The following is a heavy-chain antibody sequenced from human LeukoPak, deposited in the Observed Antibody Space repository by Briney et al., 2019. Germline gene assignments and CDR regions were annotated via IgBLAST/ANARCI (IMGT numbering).Heavy chain of an antibody. V-gene: IGHV1-18*01. CDR3: ALGGFWSGYYTAFENYYGMDV. CDR1: GYTFTSYG. Sequence: ASVKVSCKASGYTFTSYGISWVRQAPGQGLEWMGWIGAYNGNTNYAQKLQGRVTMTTDTSTSTAYMELRSLRSDDTAVYYCALGGFWSGYYTAFENYYGMDVWGQGTTVTVSS. J-gene: IGHJ6*02. D-gene: IGHD3-3*01. CDR2: IGAYNGNT.